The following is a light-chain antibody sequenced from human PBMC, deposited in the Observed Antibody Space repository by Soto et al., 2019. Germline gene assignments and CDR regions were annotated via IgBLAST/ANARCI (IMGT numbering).Light chain of an antibody. V-gene: IGLV2-11*01. J-gene: IGLJ1*01. CDR3: SSYTSSSTLV. Sequence: QSALTQPRSVSGSPGQSVTVSCTGTSSDVGNYNYISWYQHHPGKAPKLIIYDVSKRPSGVPDRFSGSKSGNTASLTISRLQAEDEADYYCSSYTSSSTLVFGTGTKVTVL. CDR1: SSDVGNYNY. CDR2: DVS.